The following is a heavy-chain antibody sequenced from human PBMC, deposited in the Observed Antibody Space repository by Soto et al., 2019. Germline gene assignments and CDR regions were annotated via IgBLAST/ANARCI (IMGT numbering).Heavy chain of an antibody. V-gene: IGHV3-21*01. J-gene: IGHJ3*02. CDR3: ARATVTTGRIGHFDM. D-gene: IGHD4-17*01. CDR1: GFTFSSYS. Sequence: EVQLVESGGGLVKPGGSLRLSCAASGFTFSSYSMNWVRQAPGKGLEWVSSITSSSSYINYADSVKGRFTISRDNAKNSLYLQTNSLRAEDTAVYYCARATVTTGRIGHFDMWGQGTMVTVSS. CDR2: ITSSSSYI.